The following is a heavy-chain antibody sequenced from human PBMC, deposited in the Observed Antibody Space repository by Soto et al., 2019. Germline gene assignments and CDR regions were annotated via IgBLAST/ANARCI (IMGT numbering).Heavy chain of an antibody. CDR2: IYYSGRT. J-gene: IGHJ4*02. CDR1: GESISSSSYY. Sequence: LSLTCIVSGESISSSSYYWGWIRQPPGKGLEWIGSIYYSGRTYYNPSFKSRVTISIDTSKNQFSLKLRSVTATDTAVYYCARQRTMVVTQAYFDHWGQGALVTVPS. V-gene: IGHV4-39*01. CDR3: ARQRTMVVTQAYFDH. D-gene: IGHD2-21*02.